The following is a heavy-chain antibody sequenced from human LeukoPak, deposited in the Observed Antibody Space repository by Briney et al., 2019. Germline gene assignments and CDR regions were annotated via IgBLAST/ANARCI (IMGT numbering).Heavy chain of an antibody. D-gene: IGHD5-18*01. J-gene: IGHJ6*02. CDR1: GFTFTTHA. CDR2: FSGSITKT. CDR3: ARRGYSYGYGMDV. V-gene: IGHV3-23*01. Sequence: PGGSLRLSCVASGFTFTTHAMSWVRQAPGKGLEWVSAFSGSITKTYYANSVKGRFTISRDNSKNTLYLQMSSLRAEDTALYYCARRGYSYGYGMDVWGQGTTVTVSS.